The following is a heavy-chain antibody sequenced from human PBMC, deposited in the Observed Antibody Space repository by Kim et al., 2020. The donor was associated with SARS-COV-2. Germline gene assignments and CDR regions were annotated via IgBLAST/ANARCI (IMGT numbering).Heavy chain of an antibody. J-gene: IGHJ4*02. CDR2: INPSGGST. CDR1: GYTFTSYY. V-gene: IGHV1-46*01. Sequence: ASVKVSCKASGYTFTSYYMHWVRQAPGQGLEWMGIINPSGGSTSYAQKFQGRVTMTRATSTSTVYMELSSLRSEDTAVYYCASYTAMVFGIGYWGQGTLVTVSS. CDR3: ASYTAMVFGIGY. D-gene: IGHD5-18*01.